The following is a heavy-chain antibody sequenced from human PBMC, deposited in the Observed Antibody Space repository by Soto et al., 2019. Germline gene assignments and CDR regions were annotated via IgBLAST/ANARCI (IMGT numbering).Heavy chain of an antibody. Sequence: EVQLVESGGGLVQPGGSLRLSCAASGFTFSSYWMHWVRQAPGKGLVWVSRINSDGSSTSYADSVKGRFTISRDNAKKTLYLKRNSLRAEDTAVYYCARGAIGSGSTSLDPWGQGTLVTVSS. CDR3: ARGAIGSGSTSLDP. CDR1: GFTFSSYW. CDR2: INSDGSST. J-gene: IGHJ5*02. V-gene: IGHV3-74*01. D-gene: IGHD3-10*01.